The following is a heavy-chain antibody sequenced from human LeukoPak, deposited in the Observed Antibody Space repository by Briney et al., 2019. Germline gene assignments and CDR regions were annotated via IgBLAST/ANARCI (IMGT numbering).Heavy chain of an antibody. D-gene: IGHD3-10*01. CDR3: AKEASGRSYDY. J-gene: IGHJ4*02. CDR2: IKQDGSVK. V-gene: IGHV3-7*04. CDR1: GFTLSTYW. Sequence: GGSLRLSCADSGFTLSTYWISWVRQAPGKGLEWVANIKQDGSVKYYVDSVKGRFTLSRDSVKNSLDLQMNSLRVEDTAVYYCAKEASGRSYDYWGQGTLVTVSS.